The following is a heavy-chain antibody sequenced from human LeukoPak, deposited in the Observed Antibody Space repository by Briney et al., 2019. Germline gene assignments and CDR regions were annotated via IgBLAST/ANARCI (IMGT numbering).Heavy chain of an antibody. J-gene: IGHJ4*02. V-gene: IGHV4-61*02. CDR3: ARGFMTMGA. D-gene: IGHD3-16*01. CDR2: IYTSGST. Sequence: SQTLSLTCTVSGGSISSGSYYWSWIRQPAGKGLEWIGRIYTSGSTNYNPSLKSRVTISVDTSKNQFSLKLSSVTAADTAVYYCARGFMTMGAWGQGTLVTVSS. CDR1: GGSISSGSYY.